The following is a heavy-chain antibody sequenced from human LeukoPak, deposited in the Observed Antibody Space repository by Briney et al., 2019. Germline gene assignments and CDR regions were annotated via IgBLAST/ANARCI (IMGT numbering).Heavy chain of an antibody. V-gene: IGHV4-31*03. CDR3: ARDCSGGSCYGAFDI. Sequence: SETLSLTCTVSGGSISSGGYYWSWIRQHPGKGLEWIGYIYYSGSTYYNPSLKSRVTISVDTSKNQFSLKLSSVTAADTAVYYCARDCSGGSCYGAFDIWGHGTMVTVSS. J-gene: IGHJ3*02. CDR1: GGSISSGGYY. CDR2: IYYSGST. D-gene: IGHD2-15*01.